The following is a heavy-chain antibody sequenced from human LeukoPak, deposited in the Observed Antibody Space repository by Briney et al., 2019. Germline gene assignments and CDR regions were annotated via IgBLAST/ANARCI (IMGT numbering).Heavy chain of an antibody. CDR1: GYTFTDYY. CDR2: IKPNTGDT. J-gene: IGHJ4*02. D-gene: IGHD2-21*02. Sequence: GASVKVSXKASGYTFTDYYIHWVRQAPGQGLEWMGRIKPNTGDTKYAQKFQGGVTMTRDTSIGTTYMDLTSLTSDDTAMYYCARRAYCGGACTLDFWGQGTLVTVSS. V-gene: IGHV1-2*06. CDR3: ARRAYCGGACTLDF.